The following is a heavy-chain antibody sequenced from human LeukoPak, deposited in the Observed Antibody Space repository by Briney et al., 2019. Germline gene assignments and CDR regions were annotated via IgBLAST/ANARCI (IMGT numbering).Heavy chain of an antibody. CDR1: GFTFSSYA. Sequence: GGSLRLSCAASGFTFSSYAMSWVRRAPGKGLEWVSAISGSGGSTYYADSVKGRFTISRDNSKNTLYLQMNSLRAEDTAVYYCAKDRRGIAAAGPLDYWGQGTLVTVSS. V-gene: IGHV3-23*01. J-gene: IGHJ4*02. CDR3: AKDRRGIAAAGPLDY. CDR2: ISGSGGST. D-gene: IGHD6-13*01.